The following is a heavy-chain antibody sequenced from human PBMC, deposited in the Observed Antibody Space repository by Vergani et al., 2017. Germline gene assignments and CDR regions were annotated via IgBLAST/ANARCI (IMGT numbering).Heavy chain of an antibody. CDR3: ARGPYYYDSSGGSRWFDP. J-gene: IGHJ5*02. Sequence: QVQLQESGPGLVKPSQTLSLTCTVSGGSISSGSYYWSWIRQPAGKGLEWIGRIYTSGSTNYNPSLKSRVTISVDTSKNQFSLKLSSVTAADTAVYYCARGPYYYDSSGGSRWFDPWGQGTLVTVSS. CDR2: IYTSGST. CDR1: GGSISSGSYY. D-gene: IGHD3-22*01. V-gene: IGHV4-61*02.